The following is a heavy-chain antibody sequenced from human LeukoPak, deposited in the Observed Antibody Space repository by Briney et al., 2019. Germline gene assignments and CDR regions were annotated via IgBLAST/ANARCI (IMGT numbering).Heavy chain of an antibody. CDR1: GGSISDYY. V-gene: IGHV4-59*01. CDR3: ATSVEPPHAFDI. CDR2: FYYRGTT. D-gene: IGHD1-14*01. J-gene: IGHJ3*02. Sequence: SETLSLTCTVSGGSISDYYYNWIRQPPGKGLEWIAYFYYRGTTNYNPSLKSRVTISVDTSKNQFSLKLSSVTAADTAGYYCATSVEPPHAFDIWGQGTLVTVSS.